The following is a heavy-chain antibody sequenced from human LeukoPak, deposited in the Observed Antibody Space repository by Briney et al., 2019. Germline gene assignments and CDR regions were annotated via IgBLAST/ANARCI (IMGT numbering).Heavy chain of an antibody. Sequence: GGSLRLSCAASGFTFSTYVIYWVRQAPGKGLEWVAVISYDGSNKYYADSVKGRFTISRDNAKNTVYLEMNSLRSEDTAVYYCARAIGSSWGKVDYWGQGTLVTVSS. D-gene: IGHD6-13*01. CDR2: ISYDGSNK. CDR3: ARAIGSSWGKVDY. J-gene: IGHJ4*02. CDR1: GFTFSTYV. V-gene: IGHV3-30*04.